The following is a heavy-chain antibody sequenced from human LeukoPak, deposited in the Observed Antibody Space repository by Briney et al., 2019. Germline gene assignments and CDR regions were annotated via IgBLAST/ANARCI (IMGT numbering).Heavy chain of an antibody. J-gene: IGHJ5*02. CDR3: ATERLGDTWFDP. Sequence: ASVKVSCKASGYTFSGNVMHWVRQVPGQRLEWMGWMNGANGDTKYSQRLQGRVTISRDTSANTVYMDLNSLTFEDTAVYYCATERLGDTWFDPWGQGTLVTVSS. V-gene: IGHV1-3*01. CDR1: GYTFSGNV. D-gene: IGHD3-16*01. CDR2: MNGANGDT.